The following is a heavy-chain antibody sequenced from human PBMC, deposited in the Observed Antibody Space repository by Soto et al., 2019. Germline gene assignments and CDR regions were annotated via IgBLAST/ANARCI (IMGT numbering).Heavy chain of an antibody. Sequence: PAETLSLTCTVSGGSISSYYWSWIRQPPGKGLEWIGYIYYSGSTNYNPSLKSRVTISVDTSKNQFSLKLSSVTAADTAVYYCASHIGVAVSYYYYYYMDVWGKGTTVTVSS. J-gene: IGHJ6*03. D-gene: IGHD6-19*01. V-gene: IGHV4-59*08. CDR1: GGSISSYY. CDR3: ASHIGVAVSYYYYYYMDV. CDR2: IYYSGST.